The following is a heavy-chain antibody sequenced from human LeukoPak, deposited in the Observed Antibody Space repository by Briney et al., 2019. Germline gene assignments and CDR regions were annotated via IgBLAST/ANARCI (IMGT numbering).Heavy chain of an antibody. V-gene: IGHV3-23*01. CDR1: GFTVSSNY. Sequence: GGSLRLSCAASGFTVSSNYMSWVRQAPGKGLEWVSAISGSGGSTYYADSVKGRFTISRDNSKNTLYLQMNSLRAEDTAVYYRAKDPPSITISSYFDYWGQGTLVTVSS. CDR2: ISGSGGST. J-gene: IGHJ4*02. CDR3: AKDPPSITISSYFDY. D-gene: IGHD3-9*01.